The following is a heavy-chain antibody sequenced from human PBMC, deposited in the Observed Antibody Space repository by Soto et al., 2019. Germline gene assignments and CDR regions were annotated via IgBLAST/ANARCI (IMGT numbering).Heavy chain of an antibody. V-gene: IGHV3-30*04. CDR3: ARTRNGGVADSFDS. J-gene: IGHJ5*01. CDR1: GFTFSRHA. D-gene: IGHD3-3*01. Sequence: QVQLAESGGGEVQPGGSLRLSCAASGFTFSRHAIHWVRLTPGRGLEWVLAISRDGSYIYYTDSVKGRFTVSRDNSKNTVFVQMNRLIPDDTALYFCARTRNGGVADSFDSWGQGTRVTVSS. CDR2: ISRDGSYI.